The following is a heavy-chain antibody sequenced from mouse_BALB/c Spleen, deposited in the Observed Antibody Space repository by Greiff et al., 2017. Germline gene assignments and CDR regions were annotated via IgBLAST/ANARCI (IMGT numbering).Heavy chain of an antibody. J-gene: IGHJ4*01. CDR1: GFSLTSYG. D-gene: IGHD1-2*01. Sequence: VHLVESGPGLVQPSQSLSITCTVSGFSLTSYGVHWVRQSPGKGLEWLGVIWSGGSTDYNAAFISRLSISKDNSKSQVFFKMNSLQANDTAIYYCARNHYYGYDAMDYWGQGTSVTVSS. V-gene: IGHV2-2*02. CDR3: ARNHYYGYDAMDY. CDR2: IWSGGST.